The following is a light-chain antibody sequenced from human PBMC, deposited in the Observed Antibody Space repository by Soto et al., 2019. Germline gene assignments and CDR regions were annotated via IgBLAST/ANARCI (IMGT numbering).Light chain of an antibody. CDR3: CSYTDSRTHI. J-gene: IGLJ1*01. V-gene: IGLV2-14*01. CDR2: EVS. Sequence: QLVLTQPASVSGSPGQSITISCTGTSSDVGGYNYVSWYQQHPGKAPKLIIFEVSYRPSGISNRFSASKSGDTASLTISGLQADDEADYYCCSYTDSRTHIFGSGTKVTVL. CDR1: SSDVGGYNY.